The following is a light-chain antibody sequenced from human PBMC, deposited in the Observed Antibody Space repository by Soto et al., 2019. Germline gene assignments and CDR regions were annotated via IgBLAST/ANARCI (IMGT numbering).Light chain of an antibody. CDR2: ASS. V-gene: IGKV1-39*01. CDR3: QQIYSNIFS. J-gene: IGKJ4*01. Sequence: DIQLTQSPPSLSASVGDRVTINCRASPNIYTYVNWYQVKPGKAPKLLIFASSTLQSGVPSRFSGRGSGADFSLTISSLQTEELATYYCQQIYSNIFSFGGGTRVEL. CDR1: PNIYTY.